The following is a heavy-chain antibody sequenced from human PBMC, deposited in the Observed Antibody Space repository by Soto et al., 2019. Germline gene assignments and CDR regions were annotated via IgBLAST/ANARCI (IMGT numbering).Heavy chain of an antibody. CDR1: GYTFTSYA. CDR3: ARGYSSGWYVRWFDP. CDR2: INAGNGNT. V-gene: IGHV1-3*01. D-gene: IGHD6-19*01. J-gene: IGHJ5*02. Sequence: QVQLVQSGAEVKKPGASVKVSCKASGYTFTSYAMHWVRQAPGQRLEGMGWINAGNGNTKYSQKFQGRVTITRDPSASTAYMELSSLRSEDTAVYYCARGYSSGWYVRWFDPWGQGTLVTVSS.